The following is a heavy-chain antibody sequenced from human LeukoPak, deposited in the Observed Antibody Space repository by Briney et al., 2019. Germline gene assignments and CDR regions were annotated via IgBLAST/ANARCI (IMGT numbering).Heavy chain of an antibody. CDR2: INPSGGST. CDR3: ARGEDSSGWYRSYYYYYGMDV. J-gene: IGHJ6*02. V-gene: IGHV1-46*01. Sequence: ASVKVSCKASGYTFTSYYMHWVRQAPGQGLEWMGIINPSGGSTSYAQKFQGRVTMTRDTSTSTAYMELRSLRSDDTAVYYCARGEDSSGWYRSYYYYYGMDVWGQGTTVTVSS. CDR1: GYTFTSYY. D-gene: IGHD6-19*01.